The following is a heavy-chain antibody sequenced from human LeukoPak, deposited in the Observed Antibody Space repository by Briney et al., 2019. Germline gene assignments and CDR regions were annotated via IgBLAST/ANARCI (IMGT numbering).Heavy chain of an antibody. Sequence: PGGSLRLFCAAFGFTFISYEMNWVRQAPGKGLEWVSYIGNSGSTKYADSVRGRFTISRDNTKSSVYLQMNSLRVEDTAVYYCASLWKLPGGNWGQGTLVTVSS. CDR2: IGNSGST. D-gene: IGHD5-24*01. CDR3: ASLWKLPGGN. V-gene: IGHV3-48*03. CDR1: GFTFISYE. J-gene: IGHJ1*01.